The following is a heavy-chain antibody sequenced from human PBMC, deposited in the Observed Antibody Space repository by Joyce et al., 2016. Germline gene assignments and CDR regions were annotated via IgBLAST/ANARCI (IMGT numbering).Heavy chain of an antibody. CDR3: ARLKWASDYCSGVICYSFFDY. V-gene: IGHV4-4*02. J-gene: IGHJ4*02. CDR1: GDSISSRNW. Sequence: QVQLQESGPGLVKPSGTLSLTCAVSGDSISSRNWWSWVRQPPGKGQEWIGEIYHSVNTNYNPSLKSRVTISIDKSKNQFSLKLSSVTAADTAVYYCARLKWASDYCSGVICYSFFDYWGQGTLVTVSS. CDR2: IYHSVNT. D-gene: IGHD2-15*01.